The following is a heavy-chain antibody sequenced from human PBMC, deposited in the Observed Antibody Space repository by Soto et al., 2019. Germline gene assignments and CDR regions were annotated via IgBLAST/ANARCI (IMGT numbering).Heavy chain of an antibody. CDR3: ARSEPAANVGYYYYGMDA. CDR2: INPNTGGT. D-gene: IGHD2-2*01. V-gene: IGHV1-2*02. CDR1: GYTFTGYY. J-gene: IGHJ6*02. Sequence: ASVKVSCKAFGYTFTGYYIHWVRQAPGQGLEWMGWINPNTGGTNYVQKFQGGVTMTRDTTISTAYMEFNRLRSDDTAVYYCARSEPAANVGYYYYGMDAWGQGTTVTVSS.